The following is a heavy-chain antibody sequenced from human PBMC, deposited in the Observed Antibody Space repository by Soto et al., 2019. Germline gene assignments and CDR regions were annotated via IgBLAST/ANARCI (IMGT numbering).Heavy chain of an antibody. D-gene: IGHD3-22*01. J-gene: IGHJ4*02. CDR2: ISAYNGNT. Sequence: ASVKVSCKASGYTFTSYGISWVRQAPGQGLEWMGWISAYNGNTNYAQKLQGRVTVTTDTSTSTAYMELRSLRSDDTAVYYCAGARVRYDSSGYLRNWGQGTLVTVSS. CDR1: GYTFTSYG. CDR3: AGARVRYDSSGYLRN. V-gene: IGHV1-18*04.